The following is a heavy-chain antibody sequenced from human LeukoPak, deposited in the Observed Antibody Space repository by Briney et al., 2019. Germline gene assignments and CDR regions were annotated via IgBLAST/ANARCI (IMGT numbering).Heavy chain of an antibody. Sequence: SETLSLTCTVSGGSISSGGHSWSWIRQPPGKGLEWIGYIYHSGSTYYNPSLKSRVTISVDRSKNQFSLKLSSVTAADTAVYYCARVSDPGVASGYLDYWGQGALVTVSS. D-gene: IGHD2-15*01. CDR1: GGSISSGGHS. J-gene: IGHJ4*03. CDR3: ARVSDPGVASGYLDY. V-gene: IGHV4-30-2*01. CDR2: IYHSGST.